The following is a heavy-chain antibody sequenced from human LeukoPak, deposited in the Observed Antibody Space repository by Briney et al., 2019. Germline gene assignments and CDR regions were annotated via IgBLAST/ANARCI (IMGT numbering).Heavy chain of an antibody. CDR2: INHSGST. J-gene: IGHJ4*02. Sequence: KPSETLSLTCAVYGGSFSGYYWSWIRQPPGKGLEWIGEINHSGSTNYNPSLKSRVTISVDTSKNQFSLKLSSVTAADTAVYYCARGRGSYTGYLPYLDYWGQGTLVTVSS. CDR1: GGSFSGYY. V-gene: IGHV4-34*01. D-gene: IGHD1-26*01. CDR3: ARGRGSYTGYLPYLDY.